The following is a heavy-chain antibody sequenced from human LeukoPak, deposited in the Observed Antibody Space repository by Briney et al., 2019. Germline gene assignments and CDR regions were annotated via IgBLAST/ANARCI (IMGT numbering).Heavy chain of an antibody. CDR3: ARDLAPYYYDSSGYYFAY. Sequence: ASVKASCNASGYTFAGYYMHWVRQAPGPGLEWMGWINPNSGGTNYAQKFQGRVTMTRDTSISTAYMELSRLRSDDTAVYYCARDLAPYYYDSSGYYFAYWGQGNLVTVSS. D-gene: IGHD3-22*01. V-gene: IGHV1-2*02. CDR2: INPNSGGT. J-gene: IGHJ4*02. CDR1: GYTFAGYY.